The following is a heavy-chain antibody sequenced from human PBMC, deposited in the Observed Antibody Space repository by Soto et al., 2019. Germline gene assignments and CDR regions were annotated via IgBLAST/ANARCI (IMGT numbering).Heavy chain of an antibody. Sequence: PGGSLRLSCAASGFTFSSYGMHWVRQAPGKGLEWVAVISYVGFNKYYADSVKGLFTISRDISKNTLYLQLNSLRAEDTAVYYCAKSGYSGYDCGMDVWGQGTTVTVSS. D-gene: IGHD5-12*01. J-gene: IGHJ6*02. V-gene: IGHV3-30*18. CDR2: ISYVGFNK. CDR3: AKSGYSGYDCGMDV. CDR1: GFTFSSYG.